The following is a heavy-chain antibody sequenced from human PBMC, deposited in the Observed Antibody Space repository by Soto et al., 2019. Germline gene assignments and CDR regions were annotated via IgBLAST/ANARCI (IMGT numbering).Heavy chain of an antibody. CDR2: INQSGNT. V-gene: IGHV4-34*01. CDR1: GGSFSGYH. Sequence: QVQLQQWGAGLLKPSETLSLTCAVYGGSFSGYHWYWIRQPPGKGLEWSGEINQSGNTNYNPSLKSRFTIPVDTSMNQFSLKLRSVTAADTAVYYCAVGYCSNGVCSGLFDYWGQGTLVTVSS. D-gene: IGHD2-8*01. J-gene: IGHJ4*02. CDR3: AVGYCSNGVCSGLFDY.